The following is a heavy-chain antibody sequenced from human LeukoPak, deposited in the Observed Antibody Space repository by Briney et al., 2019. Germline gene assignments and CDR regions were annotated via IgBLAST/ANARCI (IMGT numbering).Heavy chain of an antibody. J-gene: IGHJ3*02. CDR3: AREGIAVASHAFDI. Sequence: GGSLRLSCAASGFTFSSYEMNWVRQAPGKGLEWVSYISSSGSTIYYADSVKGRFTISRDNAKNSLYLQMNSLRAEDTAVYYCAREGIAVASHAFDIWGQGTMVTVSS. D-gene: IGHD6-19*01. CDR2: ISSSGSTI. CDR1: GFTFSSYE. V-gene: IGHV3-48*03.